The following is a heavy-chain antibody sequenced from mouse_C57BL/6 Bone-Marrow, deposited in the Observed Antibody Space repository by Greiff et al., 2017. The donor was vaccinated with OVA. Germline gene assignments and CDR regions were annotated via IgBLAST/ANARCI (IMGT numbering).Heavy chain of an antibody. D-gene: IGHD1-1*01. CDR1: GFTFSDYG. J-gene: IGHJ2*01. Sequence: DVMLVESGGGLVKPGGSLKLSCAASGFTFSDYGMHWVRQAPEKGLEWVAYIRSGSSTIYYADTVKGRFTISRDNAKNTLFLQMTSLRSEDTAMYYCARPGYYYGSRGAFDYWGQGTTLTVSS. CDR2: IRSGSSTI. V-gene: IGHV5-17*01. CDR3: ARPGYYYGSRGAFDY.